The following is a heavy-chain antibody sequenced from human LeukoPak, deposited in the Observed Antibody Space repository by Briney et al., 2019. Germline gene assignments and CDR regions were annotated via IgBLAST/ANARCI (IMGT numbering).Heavy chain of an antibody. V-gene: IGHV1-46*01. CDR3: ARAQVVWELLGHFDY. CDR1: GYIFTSYY. CDR2: INPSGDIT. Sequence: ASVKVSCKASGYIFTSYYMHWVRQAPGQGLEWMGMINPSGDITSYAQKFQGRVTMTRDTSTSTFYMQLSSLRSEDTAVYYCARAQVVWELLGHFDYWGQGTLVPVSS. D-gene: IGHD1-26*01. J-gene: IGHJ4*02.